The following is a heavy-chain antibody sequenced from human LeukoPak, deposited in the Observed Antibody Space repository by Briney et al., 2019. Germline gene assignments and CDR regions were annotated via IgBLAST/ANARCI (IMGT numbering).Heavy chain of an antibody. Sequence: ASVKVSCKASGYTFTSYAMHWVRQAPGQRLEWMGWINAGNGNTKYSQKFQGRVTITRDTSASTAYMELSSLRSEDTAVYYCARDGRDSSGWYSGFDYWGQGTLVTVSS. CDR2: INAGNGNT. D-gene: IGHD6-19*01. CDR1: GYTFTSYA. J-gene: IGHJ4*02. CDR3: ARDGRDSSGWYSGFDY. V-gene: IGHV1-3*01.